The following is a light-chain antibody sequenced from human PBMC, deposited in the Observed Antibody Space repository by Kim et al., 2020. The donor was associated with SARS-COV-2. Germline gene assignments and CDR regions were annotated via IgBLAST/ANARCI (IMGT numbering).Light chain of an antibody. CDR1: QSISSH. Sequence: DIQMTQSPSSLSASVGDRVTITCRTTQSISSHLNWYHQKPGRAPKLLISAASTLQGGVPSRFSGSGSETDFTLTISSLQPEDSATSCYQQSYITPIAFGPGTKVDIK. J-gene: IGKJ3*01. V-gene: IGKV1-39*01. CDR2: AAS. CDR3: QQSYITPIA.